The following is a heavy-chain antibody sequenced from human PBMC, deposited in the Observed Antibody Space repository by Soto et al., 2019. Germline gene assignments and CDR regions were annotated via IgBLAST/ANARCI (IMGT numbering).Heavy chain of an antibody. V-gene: IGHV3-9*01. CDR1: GFTFDDYA. Sequence: EVQLVESGGGLVQPGRSLRLSCAASGFTFDDYAMHWVRRVPGKGLEWVSSISWNSNIIGYADSVKGRFTISRDNAKNSLYLQMNSLRTEDTALYSCAKGGPDGFCSGGRCYFDYWGQGTLVTVSS. D-gene: IGHD2-15*01. CDR3: AKGGPDGFCSGGRCYFDY. CDR2: ISWNSNII. J-gene: IGHJ4*02.